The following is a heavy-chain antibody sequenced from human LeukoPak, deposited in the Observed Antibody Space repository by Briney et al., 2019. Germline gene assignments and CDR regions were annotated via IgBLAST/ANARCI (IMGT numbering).Heavy chain of an antibody. Sequence: KPSETLSLTCAVYGGSFSGYYWSWIRQPPGKGLEWIGEINHSGSTNYNPSLKSRVTISVDTSKNQFSLKLSSVTAADTAVYYCARALITMIVVAPKRGFDYWGRGTLVTVSS. CDR3: ARALITMIVVAPKRGFDY. V-gene: IGHV4-34*01. CDR1: GGSFSGYY. D-gene: IGHD3-22*01. J-gene: IGHJ4*02. CDR2: INHSGST.